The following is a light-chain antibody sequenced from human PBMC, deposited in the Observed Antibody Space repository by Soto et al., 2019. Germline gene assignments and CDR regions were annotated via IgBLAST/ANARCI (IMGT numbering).Light chain of an antibody. J-gene: IGKJ1*01. CDR3: QQSYSSPPT. Sequence: DIQMTQSPSSLSSSVGDRVTITCRASQSISTFLNWYHQKPGKAPKLLIYAASTLQSGVPSRFSGSRSGPDFTLTISSLQPEDFATYYCQQSYSSPPTFGQGAKVDI. CDR1: QSISTF. V-gene: IGKV1-39*01. CDR2: AAS.